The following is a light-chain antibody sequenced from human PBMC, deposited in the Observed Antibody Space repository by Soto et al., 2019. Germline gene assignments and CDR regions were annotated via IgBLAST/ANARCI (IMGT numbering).Light chain of an antibody. CDR1: QDIGKD. V-gene: IGKV1-6*01. Sequence: AIQMTQSPSSLSASVGDRVTLTCRASQDIGKDLGWYQQKPGEAPKLLIFEASTVQTGVPSRFSGSGSGTDFTLTISRLQPEDFATYFRPQNYHYPRTFGQGTTVALK. CDR2: EAS. J-gene: IGKJ1*01. CDR3: PQNYHYPRT.